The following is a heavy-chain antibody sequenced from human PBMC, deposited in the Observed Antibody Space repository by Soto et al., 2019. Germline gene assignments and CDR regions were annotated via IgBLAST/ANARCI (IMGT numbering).Heavy chain of an antibody. CDR2: ISYDGSNK. D-gene: IGHD5-12*01. CDR1: GLTFSSYG. J-gene: IGHJ6*02. V-gene: IGHV3-30*18. Sequence: QVQLVESGGGVVQPGRSLRLSCAASGLTFSSYGMHWVRQAPGKGLEWVAVISYDGSNKYYADSVKGRFTISRDNSKNTLYLQMNSLRAEDTAVYYCAKNSAYGYGMDVWGQGTTVTVSS. CDR3: AKNSAYGYGMDV.